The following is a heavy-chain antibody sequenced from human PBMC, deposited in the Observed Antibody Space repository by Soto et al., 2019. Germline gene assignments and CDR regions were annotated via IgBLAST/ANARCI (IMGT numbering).Heavy chain of an antibody. CDR3: AKGLFSGWGGGAFDI. D-gene: IGHD6-19*01. CDR2: ISGSGGST. CDR1: GFTFSSYV. J-gene: IGHJ3*02. Sequence: GGSLRLSCAASGFTFSSYVMSWVRQAPGKGLEWVSAISGSGGSTYYADSVKGRFTISRDNSKNTLYLQMNSLRAEDTAVYYCAKGLFSGWGGGAFDIWGQGTMVTVSS. V-gene: IGHV3-23*01.